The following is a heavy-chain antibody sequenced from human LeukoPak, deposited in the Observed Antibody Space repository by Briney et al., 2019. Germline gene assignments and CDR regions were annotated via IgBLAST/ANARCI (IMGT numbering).Heavy chain of an antibody. V-gene: IGHV1-46*01. D-gene: IGHD3-3*01. CDR1: GYTFTSYY. CDR2: INPSGGST. J-gene: IGHJ5*02. CDR3: ARNADYDFWSGYSYNWFDP. Sequence: ASVKVPCKASGYTFTSYYMHWVRQAPGQGLEWMGIINPSGGSTSYAQKFQGRVTMTRDMSTSTVYMELSSLRSEDTAVYYCARNADYDFWSGYSYNWFDPWGQGTLVTVSS.